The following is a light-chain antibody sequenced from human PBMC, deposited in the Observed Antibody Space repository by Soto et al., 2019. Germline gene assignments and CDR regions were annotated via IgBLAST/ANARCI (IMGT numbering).Light chain of an antibody. CDR1: QSVSSD. J-gene: IGKJ4*01. CDR2: GAS. CDR3: QQYNNWPPLLT. Sequence: EIVMTQSPATLSVSPGERATLSCRASQSVSSDLAWYQQKPGQAPRLLIYGASTRATGIPARFSGSGSRTEFTRMIGRLQAVYFGLYSCQQYNNWPPLLTFGGGTKVEIK. V-gene: IGKV3-15*01.